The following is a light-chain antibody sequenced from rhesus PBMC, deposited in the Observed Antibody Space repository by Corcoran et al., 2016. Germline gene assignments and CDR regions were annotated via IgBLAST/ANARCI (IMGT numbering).Light chain of an antibody. CDR2: EVS. CDR1: PSVSSH. CDR3: QQYSKWPHS. J-gene: IGKJ2*01. V-gene: IGKV3-35*01. Sequence: EVVLTQSPATLSLSPGERATLSCRASPSVSSHLACYQQKPGQSPRPLIDEVSTRDTGIPQRFSGSGSGADLTLNISSLDHEDIGMYLCQQYSKWPHSCVQGNKGEIK.